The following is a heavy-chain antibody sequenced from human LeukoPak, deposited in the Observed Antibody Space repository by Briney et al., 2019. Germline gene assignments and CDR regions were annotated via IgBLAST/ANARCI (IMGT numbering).Heavy chain of an antibody. D-gene: IGHD2-15*01. CDR3: ARSVEGYCRGGSCYYYSYYMDV. J-gene: IGHJ6*03. V-gene: IGHV4-59*01. CDR2: IYYSGST. Sequence: SETLSLTCTVSGGSISSYYWSWIRQPPGKGLERIGYIYYSGSTNYNPSLKSRVTISVDTSKNQFSLKLSSVTAADTAVYYCARSVEGYCRGGSCYYYSYYMDVWGKGTTVTVSS. CDR1: GGSISSYY.